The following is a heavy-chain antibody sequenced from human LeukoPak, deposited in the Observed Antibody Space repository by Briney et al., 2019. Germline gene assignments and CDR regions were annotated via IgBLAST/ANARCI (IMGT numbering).Heavy chain of an antibody. V-gene: IGHV3-74*01. D-gene: IGHD3-10*01. J-gene: IGHJ4*02. CDR2: INTDGSST. Sequence: PGGSLRLSCAASGFTFGRNWMHWVRQAPGKGLVWVSRINTDGSSTFYAASVKGRFTISRDNAKNTLYLQMNSLRAEDTAVYYCAGGRVRDYWGQGTLVTVSS. CDR1: GFTFGRNW. CDR3: AGGRVRDY.